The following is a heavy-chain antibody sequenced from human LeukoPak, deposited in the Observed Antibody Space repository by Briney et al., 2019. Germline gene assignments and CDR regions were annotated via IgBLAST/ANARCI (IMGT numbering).Heavy chain of an antibody. V-gene: IGHV5-51*01. CDR1: GYRFTTYW. CDR2: IFPGDSDT. J-gene: IGHJ4*02. Sequence: GESLKISCKGSGYRFTTYWIGWVRQIPGKGLEWMGIIFPGDSDTIYNPSFQGQVTISADKSINTAYLQWSSLKASDTAMYYCATSESQTKFDFWGQGTLVTVSS. D-gene: IGHD1/OR15-1a*01. CDR3: ATSESQTKFDF.